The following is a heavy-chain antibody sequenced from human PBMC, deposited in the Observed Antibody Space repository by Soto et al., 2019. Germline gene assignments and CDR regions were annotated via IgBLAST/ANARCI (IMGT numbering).Heavy chain of an antibody. CDR2: IDPRDSYT. V-gene: IGHV5-10-1*01. CDR3: ARPGYSSGGSAFEI. J-gene: IGHJ3*02. Sequence: LXISCTGSRYTFTSSWISWVRQMPGRGLEWMGKIDPRDSYTKYSPSFQDHVTISADRSISTAYLQWSSLKASDTAMYFCARPGYSSGGSAFEIWGQGTVVTVSS. CDR1: RYTFTSSW. D-gene: IGHD6-19*01.